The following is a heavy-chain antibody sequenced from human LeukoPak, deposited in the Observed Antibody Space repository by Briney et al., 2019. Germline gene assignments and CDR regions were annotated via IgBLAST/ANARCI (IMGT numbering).Heavy chain of an antibody. Sequence: PGGSLRVSCAASGFTFTDYYMTWIRQAPGKGLEWIAHISGSGTTTYYADSVKGRFTISRDNSKNTVYLQMNSLRAEDTAVYYCAREYQLPDYGMDVGGQGTTVTVSS. J-gene: IGHJ6*02. CDR2: ISGSGTTT. CDR1: GFTFTDYY. CDR3: AREYQLPDYGMDV. V-gene: IGHV3-11*04.